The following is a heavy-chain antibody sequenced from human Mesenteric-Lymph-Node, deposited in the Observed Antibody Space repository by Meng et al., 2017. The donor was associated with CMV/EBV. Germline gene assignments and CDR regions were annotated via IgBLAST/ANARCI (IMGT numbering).Heavy chain of an antibody. J-gene: IGHJ6*02. CDR1: GFTFSSYW. CDR3: ARDSWFGESNHLYYYYGMDV. CDR2: IKQDGSEK. Sequence: GGSLRLSCAASGFTFSSYWMSWVRQAPGKGLEWVANIKQDGSEKYYVDSVKGRFTISRDNAKNSLYLQMNSLRAEDTAVYYCARDSWFGESNHLYYYYGMDVWGQGTTVTVSS. V-gene: IGHV3-7*01. D-gene: IGHD3-10*01.